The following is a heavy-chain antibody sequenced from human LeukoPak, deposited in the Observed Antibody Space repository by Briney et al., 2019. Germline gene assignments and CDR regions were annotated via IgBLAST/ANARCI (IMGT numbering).Heavy chain of an antibody. Sequence: SETLSLTCAVYGGSFSGYYWSWIRQPPGKGLEWIGEINHSGSTNYNPSLKSRVTISVDTSKNQFSLKLGSVTAADTAVYYCARWVVVPAAGSYYYGMDVWGQGTTVTVSS. CDR2: INHSGST. V-gene: IGHV4-34*01. CDR1: GGSFSGYY. D-gene: IGHD2-2*01. CDR3: ARWVVVPAAGSYYYGMDV. J-gene: IGHJ6*02.